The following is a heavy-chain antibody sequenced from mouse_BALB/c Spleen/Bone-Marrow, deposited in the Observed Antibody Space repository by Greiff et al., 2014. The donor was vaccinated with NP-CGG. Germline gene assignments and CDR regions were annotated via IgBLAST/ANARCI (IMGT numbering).Heavy chain of an antibody. V-gene: IGHV2-9*02. D-gene: IGHD1-2*01. J-gene: IGHJ4*01. CDR3: ARITTATGAMDD. CDR1: GFSLTNYG. CDR2: IWADGST. Sequence: VKLMESGPGLVAPPQSLSITCTASGFSLTNYGVHWVRQPPGKGLEWLGVIWADGSTNYNSALMSRLSISKDNSKSQVFFKMNSLQTDDTAMYYCARITTATGAMDDWGQGTSVTVSS.